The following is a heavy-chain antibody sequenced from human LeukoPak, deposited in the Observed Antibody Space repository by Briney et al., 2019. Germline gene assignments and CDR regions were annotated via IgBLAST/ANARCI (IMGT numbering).Heavy chain of an antibody. CDR3: ARGGLDGMDV. J-gene: IGHJ6*02. CDR2: INWNGGST. Sequence: GGSLRLSCAGSGFTVSSNYMSWVRQAPGKGLEWVSGINWNGGSTGYADSVKGRFTISRDNAKNSLYLQMNSLRAEDTALYHCARGGLDGMDVWGQGTTVTVSS. V-gene: IGHV3-20*01. D-gene: IGHD5/OR15-5a*01. CDR1: GFTVSSNY.